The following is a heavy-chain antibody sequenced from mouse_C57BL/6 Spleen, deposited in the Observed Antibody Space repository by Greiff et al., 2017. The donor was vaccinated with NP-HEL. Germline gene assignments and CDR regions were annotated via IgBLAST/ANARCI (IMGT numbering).Heavy chain of an antibody. CDR3: ARGLYYDYDVWFAY. CDR1: GYTFTGYW. D-gene: IGHD2-4*01. Sequence: QVQLKESGAELMKPGASVKLSCKATGYTFTGYWIEWVKQRPGHGLEWIGEILPGSGSTNYNEKFKGKATFTADKSTNTAYMQLSSLTTEDSAIYYCARGLYYDYDVWFAYWGQGTLVTVSA. J-gene: IGHJ3*01. CDR2: ILPGSGST. V-gene: IGHV1-9*01.